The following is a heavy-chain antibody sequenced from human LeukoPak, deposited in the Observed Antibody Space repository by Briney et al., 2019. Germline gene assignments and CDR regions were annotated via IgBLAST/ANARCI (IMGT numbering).Heavy chain of an antibody. CDR2: IYYSGST. D-gene: IGHD3-22*01. CDR3: ARGNYYDSGSYYAFDY. CDR1: GGSISSSGYY. Sequence: SETLSLTCTVSGGSISSSGYYWGWIRQPPGKGLEWIASIYYSGSTHYNPSLKSRVTISVDTSRNQFSLRLSSVTAADTAVYYCARGNYYDSGSYYAFDYWGQGTLVTVSS. J-gene: IGHJ4*02. V-gene: IGHV4-39*01.